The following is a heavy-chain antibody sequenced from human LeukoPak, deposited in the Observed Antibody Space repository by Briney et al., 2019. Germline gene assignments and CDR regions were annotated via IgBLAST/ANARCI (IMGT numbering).Heavy chain of an antibody. Sequence: PGGSLRLSCAASGFTFSRYNMNWVRQAPGKGLEWVSYVSSSGSNRYNADSVKGRFTISRDNAKNSLYLQMNSLRAEDTAVYYCARTNYDSSGYYYGDPFWGQGTLVTVSS. V-gene: IGHV3-48*01. CDR2: VSSSGSNR. CDR1: GFTFSRYN. CDR3: ARTNYDSSGYYYGDPF. D-gene: IGHD3-22*01. J-gene: IGHJ4*02.